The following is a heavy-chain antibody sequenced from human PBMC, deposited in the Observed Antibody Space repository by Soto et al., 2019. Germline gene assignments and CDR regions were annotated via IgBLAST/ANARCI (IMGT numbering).Heavy chain of an antibody. Sequence: SETLSLTCTVSAASFSKYYWTWIRQPPGKGLEWIGYVYFNGNTNYNPSLKRRVSISIDTSKNQISLTLNSVTAADTAVHYCASVTFGGVVLAHWGQGTLVTVSS. D-gene: IGHD3-16*01. J-gene: IGHJ4*02. CDR2: VYFNGNT. V-gene: IGHV4-59*01. CDR3: ASVTFGGVVLAH. CDR1: AASFSKYY.